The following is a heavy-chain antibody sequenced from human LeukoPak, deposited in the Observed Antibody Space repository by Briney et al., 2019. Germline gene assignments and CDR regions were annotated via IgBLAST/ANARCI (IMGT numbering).Heavy chain of an antibody. J-gene: IGHJ6*03. V-gene: IGHV1-69*06. D-gene: IGHD3-22*01. Sequence: ASVKVSCKASGGTFSSYAISWVRQAPGQGLEWMGGIIPIFGTANYAQKFQGRVTITADKSTSTAYMELSSLRSEDTAVYYCARVRERLWLRFYDSSGHDYYYYMDVWGKGTTVTVSS. CDR3: ARVRERLWLRFYDSSGHDYYYYMDV. CDR2: IIPIFGTA. CDR1: GGTFSSYA.